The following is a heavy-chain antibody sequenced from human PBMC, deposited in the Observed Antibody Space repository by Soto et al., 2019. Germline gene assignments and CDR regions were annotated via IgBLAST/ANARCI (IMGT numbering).Heavy chain of an antibody. D-gene: IGHD1-26*01. CDR2: ISGSGGST. V-gene: IGHV3-23*01. Sequence: GGSLRLSCAASGFTFSSYAMSWVRQAPGKGLEWVSAISGSGGSTYYADSVKGRFTISRDNSKNTLYLQMNSLRAEDTAVYYCARGVGASRSYYYYYGMDVWGQGTTVTASS. J-gene: IGHJ6*02. CDR1: GFTFSSYA. CDR3: ARGVGASRSYYYYYGMDV.